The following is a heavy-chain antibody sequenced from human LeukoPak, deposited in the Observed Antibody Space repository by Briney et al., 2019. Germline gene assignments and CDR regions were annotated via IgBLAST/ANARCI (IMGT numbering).Heavy chain of an antibody. CDR3: ARVVTDYSSSSSWFDP. Sequence: PSETLSLTCTVSGGSISSYYWTWIRQPPGKGLEWIGYILYSGNTNYNPSLKSRLTMSVDTSKNQFSLKLNSVTAADTAVYYCARVVTDYSSSSSWFDPWGEGILVTVSS. D-gene: IGHD6-6*01. CDR2: ILYSGNT. V-gene: IGHV4-59*01. CDR1: GGSISSYY. J-gene: IGHJ5*02.